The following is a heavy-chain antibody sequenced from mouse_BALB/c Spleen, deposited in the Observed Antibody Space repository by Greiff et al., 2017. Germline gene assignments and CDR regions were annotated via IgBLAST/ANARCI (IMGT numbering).Heavy chain of an antibody. Sequence: EVKVEESGGGLVKPGGSLKLSCAASGFAFSSYDMSWVRQTPEKRLEWVAYISSGGGSTYYPDTVKGRFTISRDNAKNTLYLQMSSLKSEDTAMYYCARATMITTWLAYWGQGTLVTVSA. V-gene: IGHV5-12-1*01. CDR2: ISSGGGST. D-gene: IGHD2-4*01. CDR1: GFAFSSYD. J-gene: IGHJ3*01. CDR3: ARATMITTWLAY.